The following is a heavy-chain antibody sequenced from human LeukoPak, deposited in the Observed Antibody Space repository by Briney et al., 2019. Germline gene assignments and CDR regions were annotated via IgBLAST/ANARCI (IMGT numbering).Heavy chain of an antibody. J-gene: IGHJ4*02. D-gene: IGHD3-10*01. CDR2: IYHSGST. Sequence: SETLSLTCTVSGYSISSGYYWGWIRQPPGKGLEWIGSIYHSGSTYYNPSLKSRVTISVDTSKNQFSLKLSSVTAADTAVYYCARPHSIGSGTDYWGQGTLVTVSS. V-gene: IGHV4-38-2*02. CDR3: ARPHSIGSGTDY. CDR1: GYSISSGYY.